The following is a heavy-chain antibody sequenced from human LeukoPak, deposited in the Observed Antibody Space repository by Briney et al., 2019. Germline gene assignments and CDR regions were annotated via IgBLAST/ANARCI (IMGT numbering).Heavy chain of an antibody. CDR3: ANGYYYGSGSYYKEAFDI. V-gene: IGHV3-30*02. Sequence: GGSLRLSCAASGFIFSNYAMHWVRQAPGKGLEWVAVIWHDGRNEYYADSVKGRFTISRDTSKNTLYLQMNSLRAEDTAVYYCANGYYYGSGSYYKEAFDIWGQGTMVTVSS. J-gene: IGHJ3*02. CDR1: GFIFSNYA. D-gene: IGHD3-10*01. CDR2: IWHDGRNE.